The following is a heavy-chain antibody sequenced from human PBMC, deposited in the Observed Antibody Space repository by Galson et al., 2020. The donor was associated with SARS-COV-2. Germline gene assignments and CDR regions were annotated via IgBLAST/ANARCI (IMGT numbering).Heavy chain of an antibody. D-gene: IGHD5-18*01. J-gene: IGHJ4*02. CDR3: ARDRALGYNYGYD. CDR2: ISSDTSNTI. Sequence: QTGGSLRLSCAASGFIFRSYGMNWVRQAPGKGLEWISYISSDTSNTISYSDSVKGRFTISRDNAKNALYLQMNSLRAEDTAVYYCARDRALGYNYGYDWGQGILVTVSS. CDR1: GFIFRSYG. V-gene: IGHV3-48*01.